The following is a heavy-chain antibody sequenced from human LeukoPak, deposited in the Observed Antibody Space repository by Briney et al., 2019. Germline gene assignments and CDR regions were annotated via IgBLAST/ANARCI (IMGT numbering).Heavy chain of an antibody. CDR2: ISYDGSNK. CDR3: ARVGSGWPTADY. CDR1: GFTFSSYG. D-gene: IGHD6-19*01. J-gene: IGHJ4*02. V-gene: IGHV3-30*03. Sequence: GRSLRLSCAASGFTFSSYGMHWVRQAPGKGLEWVAVISYDGSNKYYADSVKGRFTISRDNSKNTLYLQMNSLRAEDTAVYYCARVGSGWPTADYWGQGTLVTVSS.